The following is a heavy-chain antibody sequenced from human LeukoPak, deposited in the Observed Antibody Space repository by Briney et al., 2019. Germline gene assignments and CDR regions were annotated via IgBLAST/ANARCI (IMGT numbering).Heavy chain of an antibody. V-gene: IGHV3-30-3*01. CDR2: ISYDGSNK. Sequence: GGSLRLSCAASGFTFSSYAMHWVRQAPGKGLEWVAVISYDGSNKYYADSVKGRSTISRDNSKNTLYLQMNSLRVEDTAVYCCARETTYDYWGQGTLVTVSS. J-gene: IGHJ4*02. D-gene: IGHD4-17*01. CDR3: ARETTYDY. CDR1: GFTFSSYA.